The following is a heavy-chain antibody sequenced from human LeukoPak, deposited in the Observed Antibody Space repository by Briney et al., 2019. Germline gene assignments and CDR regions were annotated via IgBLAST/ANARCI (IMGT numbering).Heavy chain of an antibody. CDR3: ARGGSYFAFDI. Sequence: PGGSLRLSCAASGFTFSSYWMSGVRQAPGRGLEWVANIKQDGSEKYYVHSVKGRFTISRDNAKNSLYLQMNSLRAEDTAVYYCARGGSYFAFDIWGQGTMVTVSS. J-gene: IGHJ3*02. CDR2: IKQDGSEK. D-gene: IGHD1-26*01. CDR1: GFTFSSYW. V-gene: IGHV3-7*05.